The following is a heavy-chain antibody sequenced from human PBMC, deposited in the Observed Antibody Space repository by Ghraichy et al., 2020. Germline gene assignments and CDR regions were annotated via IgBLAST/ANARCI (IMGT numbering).Heavy chain of an antibody. Sequence: LSLTCAASGFTFSTYGMHWVRQAPGKGLERVAVISYDGNNKYYADSVKGRFTISRDNSKNTLYLQMNSLRPEDTAVYYCSSPLGGFGYSYGYMGYWGQRPLVTAS. CDR1: GFTFSTYG. D-gene: IGHD5-18*01. CDR3: SSPLGGFGYSYGYMGY. J-gene: IGHJ4*02. V-gene: IGHV3-30*03. CDR2: ISYDGNNK.